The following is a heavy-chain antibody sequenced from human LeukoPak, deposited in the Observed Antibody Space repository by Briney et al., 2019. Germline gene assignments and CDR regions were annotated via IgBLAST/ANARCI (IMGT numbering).Heavy chain of an antibody. CDR3: GGDQNWFDP. D-gene: IGHD2-21*02. CDR2: INHSGST. CDR1: GGSISGYY. J-gene: IGHJ5*02. Sequence: SETLSLTCTVSGGSISGYYWSWIRQPPGKGLEWIGEINHSGSTNYNPSLKSRVTISVDTSKNQFSLKLSSVTAADTAVYYCGGDQNWFDPWGQGTLVTVSS. V-gene: IGHV4-34*01.